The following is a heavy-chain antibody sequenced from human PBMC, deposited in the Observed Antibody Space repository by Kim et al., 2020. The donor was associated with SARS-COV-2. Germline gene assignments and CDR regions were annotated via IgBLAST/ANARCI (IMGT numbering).Heavy chain of an antibody. D-gene: IGHD1-26*01. CDR1: GFTLSSYA. J-gene: IGHJ6*02. CDR3: AREVLLYYYYGMDV. V-gene: IGHV3-23*01. Sequence: GGSLRLSCAASGFTLSSYAMSWVRQAPGKGLEWVSAISGSGGSTYYADSVKGRFTISRDNSKNTLYLQMNSLRAEDTAVYYCAREVLLYYYYGMDVWGQGTTVTVSS. CDR2: ISGSGGST.